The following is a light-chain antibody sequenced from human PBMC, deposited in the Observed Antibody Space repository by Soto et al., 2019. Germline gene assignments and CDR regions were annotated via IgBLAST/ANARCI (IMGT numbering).Light chain of an antibody. CDR1: QGISSC. J-gene: IGKJ4*01. V-gene: IGKV3-15*01. Sequence: DIQMTQSPATLSVSPGERATLSCRASQGISSCLAWYQQKPGQAPRLLIYAASTMATGIPSRFSGSGSGTEFTLTISSLQSEDFAVYYCQQYNSWPWTFGGGTKVDI. CDR2: AAS. CDR3: QQYNSWPWT.